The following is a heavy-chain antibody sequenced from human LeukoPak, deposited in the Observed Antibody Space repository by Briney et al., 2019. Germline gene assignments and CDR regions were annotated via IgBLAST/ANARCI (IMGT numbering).Heavy chain of an antibody. J-gene: IGHJ4*02. CDR3: ASLYSSGWWGFDY. CDR1: GFTFSTHA. CDR2: IKQDGSEK. Sequence: PGGSLRLSCAASGFTFSTHAMSWVRQAPGKGLEWVANIKQDGSEKYYVDSVKGRFTISRDNAKNSLYLQMNSLRAEDTAVYYCASLYSSGWWGFDYWGQGTLVTVSS. V-gene: IGHV3-7*01. D-gene: IGHD6-19*01.